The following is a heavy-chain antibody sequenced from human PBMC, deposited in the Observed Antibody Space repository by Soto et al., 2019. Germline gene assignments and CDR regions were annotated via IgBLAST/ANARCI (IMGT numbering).Heavy chain of an antibody. J-gene: IGHJ5*02. CDR3: AKKVTGSNPLDA. Sequence: PGGSLRLSCAASGFTVSSNYMSWVRQAPGKGLEWVSVIYSGGSTYYADSVKGRFTISRDNSKNTLYLQMNSLRAEDTAVYFCAKKVTGSNPLDAWGQGALVTVSS. V-gene: IGHV3-53*01. CDR1: GFTVSSNY. CDR2: IYSGGST. D-gene: IGHD2-21*02.